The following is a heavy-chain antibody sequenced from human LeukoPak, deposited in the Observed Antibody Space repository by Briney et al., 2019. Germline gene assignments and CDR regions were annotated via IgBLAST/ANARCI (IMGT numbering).Heavy chain of an antibody. CDR3: ARHLGTYSDH. Sequence: GGSLRLSCAASGFTFSNYVMSWVRQAPGKGLVWVSLINSDGSSTNYADSVKGRFTIARDNAKNTLHLQVNSLRADDSAVYYCARHLGTYSDHWGQGTLVTVSS. CDR2: INSDGSST. V-gene: IGHV3-74*01. CDR1: GFTFSNYV. J-gene: IGHJ4*02. D-gene: IGHD7-27*01.